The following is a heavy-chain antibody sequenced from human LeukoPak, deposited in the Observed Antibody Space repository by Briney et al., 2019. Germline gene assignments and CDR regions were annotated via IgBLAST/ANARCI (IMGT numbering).Heavy chain of an antibody. CDR2: VYSSGSA. V-gene: IGHV4-61*01. J-gene: IGHJ4*02. CDR3: ARFKSSGWYYFDY. CDR1: GDSVSRTSYYY. D-gene: IGHD6-19*01. Sequence: SETLSLTCIVSGDSVSRTSYYYWSWIRQPPGKGLEWLGNVYSSGSANYNPSLKSRVTMSVDTSNNQFSLKLSSVTAADSAVYYCARFKSSGWYYFDYWGQGTLVTVSS.